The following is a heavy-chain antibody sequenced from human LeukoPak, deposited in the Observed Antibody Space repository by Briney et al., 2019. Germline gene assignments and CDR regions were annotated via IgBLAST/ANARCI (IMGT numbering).Heavy chain of an antibody. CDR2: ISGSDGGT. J-gene: IGHJ4*02. V-gene: IGHV3-23*01. CDR3: AKGSMSYCSGRCYYFDR. Sequence: GGSLRLSCAAPGFTFSSYAMSWVRQAPGRGLEWVSGISGSDGGTYTADSVSGRFTISRDNSKNTLYLQMDSLRADDAAVYYCAKGSMSYCSGRCYYFDRWGQGTVVTVSS. CDR1: GFTFSSYA. D-gene: IGHD2-15*01.